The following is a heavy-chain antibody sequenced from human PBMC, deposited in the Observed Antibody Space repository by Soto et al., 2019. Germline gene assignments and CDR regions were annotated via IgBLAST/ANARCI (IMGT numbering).Heavy chain of an antibody. CDR3: AREMESEAGNKKTYYYYGMDV. Sequence: EVQLVETGGGLIQPGGSLRLSCAASGFTVSSNYMSWVRQAPGKGLEWVSVIYSGGSTYYAAAVKGRFTISRDNSKNTLYLQMNSLRSEDTAVYYCAREMESEAGNKKTYYYYGMDVWGQGTTVTVSS. V-gene: IGHV3-53*02. CDR2: IYSGGST. J-gene: IGHJ6*02. CDR1: GFTVSSNY. D-gene: IGHD6-19*01.